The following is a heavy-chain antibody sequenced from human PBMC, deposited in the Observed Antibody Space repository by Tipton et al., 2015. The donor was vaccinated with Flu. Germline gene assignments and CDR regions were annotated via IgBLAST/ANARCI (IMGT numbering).Heavy chain of an antibody. CDR2: IYTSGST. D-gene: IGHD3-10*01. J-gene: IGHJ6*02. CDR1: GDSISSGTHY. Sequence: TLSLTCTVSGDSISSGTHYWSWIRQPAGKGLEWIGRIYTSGSTNYNPSLKTRVTISVDTSKNQFSLKLSSVTAADTAVYYCARDDGDYGSESYHYHYGMDVWGQGTTVTVSS. V-gene: IGHV4-61*02. CDR3: ARDDGDYGSESYHYHYGMDV.